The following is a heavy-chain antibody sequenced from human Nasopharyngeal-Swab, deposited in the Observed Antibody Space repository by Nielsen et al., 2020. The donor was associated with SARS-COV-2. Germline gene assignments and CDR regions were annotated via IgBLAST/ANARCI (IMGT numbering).Heavy chain of an antibody. Sequence: KVSCTGSGYSFTSYWICWVRQMPGKGLEWMGCIYPGDSDTTYSPSFQGRVIIPAAKSISTAYLQCSSLKASDTAMNYCARPYYGGNSNAFDIWGQGTMVTVSS. CDR3: ARPYYGGNSNAFDI. V-gene: IGHV5-51*01. CDR2: IYPGDSDT. J-gene: IGHJ3*02. CDR1: GYSFTSYW. D-gene: IGHD4-23*01.